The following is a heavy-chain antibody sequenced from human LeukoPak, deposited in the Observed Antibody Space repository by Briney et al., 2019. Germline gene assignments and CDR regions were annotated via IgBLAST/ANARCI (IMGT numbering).Heavy chain of an antibody. CDR3: AKDRGYSSSWTYFDC. CDR2: IYGPGGT. Sequence: GGSLRLSCAVSGFNVSSSYMNWVRQAPGKGLEWVSVIYGPGGTYYADSVKGRFTISRDNSKNTLSLQMNSLRAEDTAVYYCAKDRGYSSSWTYFDCWGQGTLVTVSS. CDR1: GFNVSSSY. V-gene: IGHV3-53*01. D-gene: IGHD6-13*01. J-gene: IGHJ4*02.